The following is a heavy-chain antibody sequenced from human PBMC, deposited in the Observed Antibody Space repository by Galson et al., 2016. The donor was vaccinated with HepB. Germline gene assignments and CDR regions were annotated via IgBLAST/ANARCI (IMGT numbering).Heavy chain of an antibody. D-gene: IGHD6-13*01. Sequence: SLRLSCAASGFTFSSYSMNWVRQAPGRGLEWVSYISTSSGTMYYADSVKGRFTISRDTSRNTLYLQMNSLRAEDTAAYYCARMYSNSWYYFDYWGQGTLVTVSS. CDR1: GFTFSSYS. CDR3: ARMYSNSWYYFDY. J-gene: IGHJ4*02. CDR2: ISTSSGTM. V-gene: IGHV3-48*01.